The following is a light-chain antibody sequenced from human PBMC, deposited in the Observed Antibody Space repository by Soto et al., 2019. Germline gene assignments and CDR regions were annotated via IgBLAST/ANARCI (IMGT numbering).Light chain of an antibody. CDR3: QQFFSVPLT. CDR2: WAS. Sequence: DIVMTQSPDSLSVSLGERATINCTSSQSILYRSNSKYYLAWYQQKAGHPPKLLIYWASTRGSGVPDRFSGSGSGTDFTLTISSLQAEDVAIYFCQQFFSVPLTFGGGTKVEIK. CDR1: QSILYRSNSKYY. J-gene: IGKJ4*01. V-gene: IGKV4-1*01.